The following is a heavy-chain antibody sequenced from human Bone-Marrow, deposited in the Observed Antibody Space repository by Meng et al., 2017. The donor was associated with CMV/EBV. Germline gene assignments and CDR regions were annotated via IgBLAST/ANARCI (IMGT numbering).Heavy chain of an antibody. CDR3: ARVSCSSTSCYGLLYYYYGMDV. V-gene: IGHV3-7*01. Sequence: GSLKISCAASGFTFSSYWMSWVRQAPGKGLEWVANIKQDGSEKYYVDSVKGRFTISSDNANTSLYLQMNSLRAEDTAVYYCARVSCSSTSCYGLLYYYYGMDVWGQGTTVTVSS. CDR1: GFTFSSYW. D-gene: IGHD2-2*01. CDR2: IKQDGSEK. J-gene: IGHJ6*02.